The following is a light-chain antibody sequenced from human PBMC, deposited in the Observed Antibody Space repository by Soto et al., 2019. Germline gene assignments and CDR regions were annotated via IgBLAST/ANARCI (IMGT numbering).Light chain of an antibody. CDR1: KSDIGVYDF. CDR2: EVV. CDR3: KSYAGSNTYV. J-gene: IGLJ1*01. Sequence: QSVLTQPPSASGSPGQSVTISCTGTKSDIGVYDFVSWYQHHPGKAPRLIIYEVVQRPSGVPDRFSGSKSGNTASLTVSGRQAADEADYFCKSYAGSNTYVLGSGTNLTVL. V-gene: IGLV2-8*01.